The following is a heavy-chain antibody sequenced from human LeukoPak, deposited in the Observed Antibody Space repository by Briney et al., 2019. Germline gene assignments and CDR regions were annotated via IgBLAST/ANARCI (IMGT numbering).Heavy chain of an antibody. CDR1: GYTFSDYF. Sequence: ASVKVSCKASGYTFSDYFIHWVRQAPEQGLEWMGRINPYNGGTTYAQSFQGRVTLTRDTSITTVYLELTGLRSDDTAVYYCASLQGGNSDWLDPWGQGTLVTVSS. J-gene: IGHJ5*02. CDR2: INPYNGGT. V-gene: IGHV1-2*06. D-gene: IGHD4-23*01. CDR3: ASLQGGNSDWLDP.